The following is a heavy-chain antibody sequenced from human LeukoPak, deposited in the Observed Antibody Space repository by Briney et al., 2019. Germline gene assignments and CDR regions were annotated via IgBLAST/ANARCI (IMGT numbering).Heavy chain of an antibody. V-gene: IGHV3-7*04. CDR3: ARGRVTGD. Sequence: GGSLRLSCAASGFTFSTYWMNWVRQAPGKGLEWAANIKQDGSKQNYVDSVKGRFTVSRDNGKKLLYLQMNSLRAEDTAMYYCARGRVTGDWGQGTLVTVSS. CDR1: GFTFSTYW. J-gene: IGHJ4*02. D-gene: IGHD3-10*01. CDR2: IKQDGSKQ.